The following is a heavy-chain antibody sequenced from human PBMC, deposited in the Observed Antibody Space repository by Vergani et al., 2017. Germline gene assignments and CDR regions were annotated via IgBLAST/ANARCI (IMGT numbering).Heavy chain of an antibody. CDR1: GGTFSSYA. CDR3: ASRDITSFGLAIIRSSYHYGLDF. J-gene: IGHJ6*02. CDR2: LIPIFGTA. V-gene: IGHV1-69*01. Sequence: QVQLVQSGAEVKKPGSSVKVSCKASGGTFSSYAISWVRQAPGQGLEWMGGLIPIFGTANYAQKFQGGVTITADESTSTAYMELSSLRSEDTAVYYCASRDITSFGLAIIRSSYHYGLDFWGQGTTVTVSS. D-gene: IGHD3-3*01.